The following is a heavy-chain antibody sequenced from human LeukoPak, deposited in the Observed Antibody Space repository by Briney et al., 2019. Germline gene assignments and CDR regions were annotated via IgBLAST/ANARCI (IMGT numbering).Heavy chain of an antibody. J-gene: IGHJ4*02. CDR2: INPNSGGT. CDR1: GYTFNGYY. CDR3: ARSRVTMVRGVIFFGYFDY. D-gene: IGHD3-10*01. Sequence: GASVKVSCKASGYTFNGYYIHWVRQAPGQGLEWIGWINPNSGGTNYAQKFQGRVTMTRDTSISTAYMELSRLRSDDTAVYYCARSRVTMVRGVIFFGYFDYWGQGTLVTVS. V-gene: IGHV1-2*02.